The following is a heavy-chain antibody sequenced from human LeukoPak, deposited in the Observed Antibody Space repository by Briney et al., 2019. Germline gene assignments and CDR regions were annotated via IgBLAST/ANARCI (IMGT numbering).Heavy chain of an antibody. Sequence: ASVKVSCKASGYTFTCYYMHWVRQAPGQGLEWMGRINPNSGGTNYAQKFQGRVAMTRDTSISTAYMELSRLRSDDTAVYYCARVLYSQINYFDYWGQGTLVTVSS. CDR1: GYTFTCYY. J-gene: IGHJ4*02. V-gene: IGHV1-2*06. D-gene: IGHD3-16*01. CDR2: INPNSGGT. CDR3: ARVLYSQINYFDY.